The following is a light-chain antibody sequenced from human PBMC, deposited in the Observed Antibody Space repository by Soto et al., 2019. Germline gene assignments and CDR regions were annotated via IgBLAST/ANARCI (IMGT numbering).Light chain of an antibody. V-gene: IGKV3-20*01. J-gene: IGKJ5*01. Sequence: EIVLTQSPGTLSLSPGERATLSCRASQGISINYLAWYQQKPGQAPRLLFYGASNWAIGIPDRYSASGSGTDFTLTISRLEPEDFAVFFCQQYGTSEIIFGQGTRLEIK. CDR2: GAS. CDR1: QGISINY. CDR3: QQYGTSEII.